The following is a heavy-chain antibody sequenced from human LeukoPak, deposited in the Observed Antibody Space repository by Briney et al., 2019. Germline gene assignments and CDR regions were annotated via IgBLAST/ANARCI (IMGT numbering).Heavy chain of an antibody. J-gene: IGHJ1*01. Sequence: GGSLRLSCAASGFTFSTYWMHWVRQAPGKGLVWVSRIKSDGSTNYADSVKGRFTISRDNAKNTVSLQMNSLRAEDTAVYYCARAPSEIGGYYPEYFRHWGQGTLVTVSS. CDR2: IKSDGST. CDR1: GFTFSTYW. V-gene: IGHV3-74*01. CDR3: ARAPSEIGGYYPEYFRH. D-gene: IGHD3-22*01.